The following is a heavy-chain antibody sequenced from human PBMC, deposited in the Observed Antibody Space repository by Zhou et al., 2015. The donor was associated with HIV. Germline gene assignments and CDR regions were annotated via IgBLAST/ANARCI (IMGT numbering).Heavy chain of an antibody. CDR2: VSFDGSKT. Sequence: DVELVESGGDLVRPGGSLRLSCRGSGFIFQNYVFHWVRHVPGKGLAWVARVSFDGSKTEYVDAVQGRFAISRDNAKNLLYLQMNSLRVEDTAVYYCAITYPDDYWGRGTLVTVSS. CDR1: GFIFQNYV. D-gene: IGHD3-16*01. CDR3: AITYPDDY. J-gene: IGHJ4*02. V-gene: IGHV3-74*03.